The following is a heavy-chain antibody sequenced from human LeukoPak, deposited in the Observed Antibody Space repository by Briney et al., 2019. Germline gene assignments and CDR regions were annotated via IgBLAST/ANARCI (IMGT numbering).Heavy chain of an antibody. Sequence: ASVKVSYKASGYTFTSYGISWVRQAPGQGLEGTGWISAYNGNTKYAQKFQGRVTNTADKSTSTAYMELSSLRSEDTAVYYCARKLTTVTTYGYYYYGMDVWGQGTTVTVSS. J-gene: IGHJ6*02. CDR3: ARKLTTVTTYGYYYYGMDV. D-gene: IGHD4-17*01. V-gene: IGHV1-18*01. CDR2: ISAYNGNT. CDR1: GYTFTSYG.